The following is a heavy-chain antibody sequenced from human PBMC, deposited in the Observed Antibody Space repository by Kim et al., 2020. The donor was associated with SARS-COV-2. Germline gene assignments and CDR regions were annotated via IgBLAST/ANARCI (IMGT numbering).Heavy chain of an antibody. D-gene: IGHD3-22*01. V-gene: IGHV3-48*02. CDR3: ARDNHYYDSSGYYPDYYYYYYGMDV. Sequence: GGSLRLSCAASGFTFSSYSMNWVRQAPGKGLEWVSYISSSSSTIYYADSVKGRFTISRDNAKNSLYLQMNSLRDEDTAVYYCARDNHYYDSSGYYPDYYYYYYGMDVWGQGTTVTVSS. CDR2: ISSSSSTI. CDR1: GFTFSSYS. J-gene: IGHJ6*02.